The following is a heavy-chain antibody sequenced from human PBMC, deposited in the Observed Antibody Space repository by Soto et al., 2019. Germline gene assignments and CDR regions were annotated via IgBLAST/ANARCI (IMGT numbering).Heavy chain of an antibody. V-gene: IGHV3-48*01. CDR3: ARGKSSIRITMVRGVRQFDY. J-gene: IGHJ4*02. CDR2: ISSSSSTI. D-gene: IGHD3-10*01. Sequence: SLRLSCAASGFTFSSYSMNWVRQAPGKGLEWVSYISSSSSTIYYADSVKGRFTISRDNAKNSLYLQMNSLRAEDTAVYYCARGKSSIRITMVRGVRQFDYWGQGTLVTVSS. CDR1: GFTFSSYS.